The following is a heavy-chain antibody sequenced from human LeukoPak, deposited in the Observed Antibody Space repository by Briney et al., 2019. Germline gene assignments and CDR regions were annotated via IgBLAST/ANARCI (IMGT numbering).Heavy chain of an antibody. V-gene: IGHV1-8*03. D-gene: IGHD3-3*01. CDR3: ARGFSTRYDFWSGYDAFDI. CDR1: GSTFTSYD. Sequence: ASVKVSCKASGSTFTSYDINWVRQATGQGLEWMGWMNPNSGNTGYAQKFQGRVTITRNTSISTAYMELSSLRSEDTAVYYCARGFSTRYDFWSGYDAFDIWGQGTMVTVSS. J-gene: IGHJ3*02. CDR2: MNPNSGNT.